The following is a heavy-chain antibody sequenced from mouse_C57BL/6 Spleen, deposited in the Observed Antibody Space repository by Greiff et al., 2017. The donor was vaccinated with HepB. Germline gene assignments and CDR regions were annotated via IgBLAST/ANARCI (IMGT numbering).Heavy chain of an antibody. CDR2: IDPSDSYT. CDR1: GYTFTSYW. J-gene: IGHJ3*01. D-gene: IGHD4-1*01. CDR3: ASSNWEGAWFAY. Sequence: QVQLQQSGAELVMPGASVKLSCKASGYTFTSYWMHWVKQRPGQGLEWIGEIDPSDSYTNYNQKFKGKSTLTVDKSSSTAYMQLSSLTSEDSAVYYCASSNWEGAWFAYWGQGTLVTVSA. V-gene: IGHV1-69*01.